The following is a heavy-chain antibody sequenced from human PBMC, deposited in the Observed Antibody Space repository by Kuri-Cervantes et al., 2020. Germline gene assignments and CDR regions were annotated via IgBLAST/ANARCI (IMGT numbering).Heavy chain of an antibody. J-gene: IGHJ4*02. CDR2: ISSSGSTI. CDR3: ARSKSEVTHAGY. V-gene: IGHV3-48*04. Sequence: GESLKISCAASGFTFSSYGMHWVRQAPGKGLEWVSYISSSGSTIYYADSVKGRFTISRDNAKNSLYLQMNSLRAEDTAVYYCARSKSEVTHAGYWGQGTLVTVSS. D-gene: IGHD1-14*01. CDR1: GFTFSSYG.